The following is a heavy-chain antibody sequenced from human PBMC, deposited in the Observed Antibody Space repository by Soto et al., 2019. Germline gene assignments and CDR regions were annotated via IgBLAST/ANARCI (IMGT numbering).Heavy chain of an antibody. CDR1: GFTFSSYG. Sequence: QVQLVESGGGVVQPGRSLRLSCAASGFTFSSYGMHWVRQAPGKGLEWVAVISYDGSNKYYADSVKGRFTISRDNSKNTLYLHMNSLRAEDTAVYYCAKDRLATSHYYYGMDVWGQGTTVTVSS. V-gene: IGHV3-30*18. D-gene: IGHD1-26*01. CDR3: AKDRLATSHYYYGMDV. J-gene: IGHJ6*02. CDR2: ISYDGSNK.